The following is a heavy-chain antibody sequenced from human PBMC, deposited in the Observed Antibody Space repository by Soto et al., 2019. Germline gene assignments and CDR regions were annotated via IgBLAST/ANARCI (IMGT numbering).Heavy chain of an antibody. D-gene: IGHD3-10*01. CDR3: AKQPAGYGSGSDTFYFDF. J-gene: IGHJ4*02. CDR1: GFTFSTYA. Sequence: PGGSLRLSCSTSGFTFSTYAMNWVRQAPGKGLEWVSALSGSGGTTYYADSVRGRFTISRDNSKNTLFLQMSSLRAEDTALYYCAKQPAGYGSGSDTFYFDFWGQGTLVTVSS. CDR2: LSGSGGTT. V-gene: IGHV3-23*01.